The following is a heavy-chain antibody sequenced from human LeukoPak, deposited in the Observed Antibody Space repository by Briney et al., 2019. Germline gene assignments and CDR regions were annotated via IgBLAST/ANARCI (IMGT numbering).Heavy chain of an antibody. D-gene: IGHD3-10*01. CDR2: IRSKANSYAT. V-gene: IGHV3-73*01. Sequence: GGSLRLSCAASGFTFSGSAMHWVRQTSGKGLEWVGRIRSKANSYATAYAASVKGRFTISRDDSKNTAYLQMNSLKTEDTAVYYCTRHEDYYGSADFDYWGQGTLVTVSS. J-gene: IGHJ4*02. CDR1: GFTFSGSA. CDR3: TRHEDYYGSADFDY.